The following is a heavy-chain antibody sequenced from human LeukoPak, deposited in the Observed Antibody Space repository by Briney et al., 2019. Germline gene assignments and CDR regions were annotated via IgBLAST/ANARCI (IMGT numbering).Heavy chain of an antibody. CDR2: IYYSGST. J-gene: IGHJ4*02. D-gene: IGHD2-2*01. CDR3: AGGSTSWYPIDY. V-gene: IGHV4-59*01. CDR1: GDSISSYY. Sequence: SETLSLTCTVSGDSISSYYWTWIRQPPGKGLEWIGYIYYSGSTNYNPSLKSRVTISVDTSKNQFSLKLSSVTAADTAVYYCAGGSTSWYPIDYWGQGTLVTVSS.